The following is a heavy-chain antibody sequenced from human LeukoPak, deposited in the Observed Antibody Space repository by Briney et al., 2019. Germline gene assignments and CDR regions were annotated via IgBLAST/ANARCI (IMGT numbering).Heavy chain of an antibody. Sequence: GASVKVSCKASGYTFTSYDINWVRQATGQGLEWMGWMNPNSGNTGYAQKFQGRVTMTRNTSISTAYMELSSLRSEGTAVYYCARGGVNYYGSGSYYNARFFNWFDPWGQGTLVTVSS. V-gene: IGHV1-8*01. J-gene: IGHJ5*02. CDR1: GYTFTSYD. D-gene: IGHD3-10*01. CDR3: ARGGVNYYGSGSYYNARFFNWFDP. CDR2: MNPNSGNT.